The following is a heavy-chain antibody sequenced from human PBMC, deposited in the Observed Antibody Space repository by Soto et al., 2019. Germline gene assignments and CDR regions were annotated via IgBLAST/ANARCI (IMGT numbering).Heavy chain of an antibody. D-gene: IGHD2-21*02. V-gene: IGHV4-30-2*01. J-gene: IGHJ3*02. CDR1: GGSISSGGYS. CDR2: IYHSGST. Sequence: PSETLSLTCAVSGGSISSGGYSWSWIRQPPGKGLEWIGYIYHSGSTYYNPSLKSRVTISVDRSKNQFSLKLSSVTAADTAVYYCASLLAYCGGDCPDAFDIWGQGTMVTVS. CDR3: ASLLAYCGGDCPDAFDI.